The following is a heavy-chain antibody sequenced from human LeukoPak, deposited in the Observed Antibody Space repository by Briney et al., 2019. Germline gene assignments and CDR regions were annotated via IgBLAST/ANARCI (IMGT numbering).Heavy chain of an antibody. V-gene: IGHV1-2*02. CDR2: INPNSGGT. CDR1: GYTFTGYY. J-gene: IGHJ5*02. D-gene: IGHD3-10*01. Sequence: GASVKLSCKASGYTFTGYYMHWVRQAPGQGLEWMGWINPNSGGTNYAQKFQGRVTMTRDTSNSTAYMELSRLRSDDTAVYYCAREKNYYGSGSYEGVYWFDPWGQGTLVTVSS. CDR3: AREKNYYGSGSYEGVYWFDP.